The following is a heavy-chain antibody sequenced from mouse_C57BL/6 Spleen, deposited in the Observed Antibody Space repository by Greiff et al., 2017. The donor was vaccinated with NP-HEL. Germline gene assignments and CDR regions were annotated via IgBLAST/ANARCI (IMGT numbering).Heavy chain of an antibody. CDR3: ARDIYDGYALAY. Sequence: QVQLKQSGAELVKPGASVKISCKASGYAFSSYWMNWVKQRPGKGLEWIGQIYPGDGDTNYNGKFKGKATLTADKSSSTAYMQLSSLTSEDSAVYFCARDIYDGYALAYWGQGTLVTVSA. J-gene: IGHJ3*01. D-gene: IGHD2-3*01. V-gene: IGHV1-80*01. CDR1: GYAFSSYW. CDR2: IYPGDGDT.